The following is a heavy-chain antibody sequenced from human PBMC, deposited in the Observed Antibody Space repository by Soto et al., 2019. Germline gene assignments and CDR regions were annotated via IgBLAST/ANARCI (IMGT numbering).Heavy chain of an antibody. CDR3: ATQPGGGGY. V-gene: IGHV3-53*01. Sequence: EVQLVESGGGLIQPGGSLRLSCAVSGFTVSNNYMSWVRQAPGKGLEGVSVIYSGGYTAYGDSVKGRFTISRDNSKHPLYFQRNSPRADTPAVFFWATQPGGGGYWGQGTLVTVSS. CDR2: IYSGGYT. CDR1: GFTVSNNY. D-gene: IGHD2-2*01. J-gene: IGHJ4*02.